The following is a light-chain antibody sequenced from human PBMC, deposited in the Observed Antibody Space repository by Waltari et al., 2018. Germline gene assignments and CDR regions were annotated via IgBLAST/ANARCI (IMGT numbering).Light chain of an antibody. CDR3: QNHERLPAM. J-gene: IGKJ1*01. Sequence: EVVLTQFPGTLSLSPGERATLSCRASQSISRYLAWYQQRPGQAPRLCIYAASSRDTGIPDRFSGSGSGTDFSLTISRLEPEDVAVYYCQNHERLPAMFGQGTKVEIK. V-gene: IGKV3-20*01. CDR2: AAS. CDR1: QSISRY.